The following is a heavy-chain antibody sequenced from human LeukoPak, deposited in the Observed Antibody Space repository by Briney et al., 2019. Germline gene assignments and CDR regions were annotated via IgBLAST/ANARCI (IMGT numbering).Heavy chain of an antibody. CDR2: INSDGSWT. V-gene: IGHV3-74*01. D-gene: IGHD2/OR15-2a*01. CDR3: VSFYETY. J-gene: IGHJ4*02. Sequence: GGSLRLSCAASGNYWMHWVRQAPGKGLVWASHINSDGSWTSYADSVKGRFTISKDNAKNTVYLQVNSLRAEDTAVYYCVSFYETYWGRGTLVTVSS. CDR1: GNYW.